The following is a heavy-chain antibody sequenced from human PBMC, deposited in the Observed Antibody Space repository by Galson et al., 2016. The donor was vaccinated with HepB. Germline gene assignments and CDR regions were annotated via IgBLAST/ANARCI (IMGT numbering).Heavy chain of an antibody. J-gene: IGHJ2*01. CDR3: ARSACSGGAGYSFWYFDI. CDR1: GYKFTGKW. CDR2: IYPGDSDT. V-gene: IGHV5-51*01. Sequence: QSGAEVKKPGESLKISCTTSGYKFTGKWIAWVRQKPGKGLEWMGIIYPGDSDTRYSPSFQGQVTISADKSTNTAHLQWSSLKASDTATYYCARSACSGGAGYSFWYFDIWGRGTPVSVSS. D-gene: IGHD2-21*02.